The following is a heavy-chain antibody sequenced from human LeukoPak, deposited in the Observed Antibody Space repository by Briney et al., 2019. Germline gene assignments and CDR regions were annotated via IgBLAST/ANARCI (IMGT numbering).Heavy chain of an antibody. Sequence: GGSLRLSCAAAEFKFDDYAMHWVRQGPGKGLEWVSGISWSSGHMEYADSVKGRFTISGDNARNSLYLQMDGLRREDTALYYCVRSVVVVAATPTHFDLWGRGTQVIVSS. CDR1: EFKFDDYA. CDR2: ISWSSGHM. V-gene: IGHV3-9*01. CDR3: VRSVVVVAATPTHFDL. J-gene: IGHJ2*01. D-gene: IGHD2-15*01.